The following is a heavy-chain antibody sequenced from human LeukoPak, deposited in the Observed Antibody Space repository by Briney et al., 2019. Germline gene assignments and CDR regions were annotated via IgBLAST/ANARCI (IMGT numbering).Heavy chain of an antibody. CDR2: IYYSGST. D-gene: IGHD6-6*01. CDR1: GGSISSYY. CDR3: ARAQQLVLSGAFDI. Sequence: SETPSLTCTVSGGSISSYYWSWIRQPPGKGLEWIGYIYYSGSTNYNPSLKSRVTISVDTSKNQFSLKLSSVTAADTAVYYCARAQQLVLSGAFDIWGQGTMVTVSS. V-gene: IGHV4-59*01. J-gene: IGHJ3*02.